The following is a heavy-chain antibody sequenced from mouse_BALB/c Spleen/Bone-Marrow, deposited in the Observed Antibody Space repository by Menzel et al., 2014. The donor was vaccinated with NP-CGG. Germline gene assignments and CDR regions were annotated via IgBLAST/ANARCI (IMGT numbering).Heavy chain of an antibody. CDR3: ARDARRDAMDY. V-gene: IGHV7-1*02. J-gene: IGHJ4*01. Sequence: EVNLVESGGGLVQPGGSLRLSCAPSGFTFSDFYMEWVRQPPGKRLEWIAASRNKANDYTTEYSASVKGRFIVSRDTSQSILYLQMNALRAEDTAIYYCARDARRDAMDYWGQGTSVTVS. CDR2: SRNKANDYTT. CDR1: GFTFSDFY.